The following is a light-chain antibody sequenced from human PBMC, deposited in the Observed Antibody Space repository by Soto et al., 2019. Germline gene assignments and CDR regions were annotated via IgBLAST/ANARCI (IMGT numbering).Light chain of an antibody. CDR1: QSVSSSY. CDR2: GAS. J-gene: IGKJ3*01. Sequence: EIVLTQSPGTLSLSPGERATLSCRASQSVSSSYLAWYQQKPGQAPRLLIYGASSRATGIPDRFSGSGSGTDFTLPISSLEPEYFALYYCQEYGSSLLFTFGPGTKVDIK. CDR3: QEYGSSLLFT. V-gene: IGKV3-20*01.